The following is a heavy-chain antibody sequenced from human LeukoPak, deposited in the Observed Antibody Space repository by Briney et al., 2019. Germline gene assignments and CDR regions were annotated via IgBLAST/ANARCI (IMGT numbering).Heavy chain of an antibody. CDR2: ISSSGSTI. D-gene: IGHD3-16*02. CDR1: GFTFSDYY. Sequence: GGSLRLSCAASGFTFSDYYMSWIRQAPGKGLEWVSYISSSGSTIYYADSVKGRFTISRDNSKTTLYLQMNSLRAEDTAVYYCARSGRPPYYDYVWGSYRYGPTYFDYWASQGTLVTVSS. V-gene: IGHV3-11*04. CDR3: ARSGRPPYYDYVWGSYRYGPTYFDY. J-gene: IGHJ4*02.